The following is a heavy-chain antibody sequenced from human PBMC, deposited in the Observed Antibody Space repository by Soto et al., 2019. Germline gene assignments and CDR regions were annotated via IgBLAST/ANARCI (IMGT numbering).Heavy chain of an antibody. D-gene: IGHD3-10*01. CDR1: GFTFSSYA. CDR2: SSGSGGST. J-gene: IGHJ4*02. V-gene: IGHV3-23*01. CDR3: EKVLLWFGELSLGDYYFDY. Sequence: EVQLLESGGGLVQPGGSLRLSCAASGFTFSSYAMSWVRQAPGKGLEWVSASSGSGGSTYYADSVKGRFTISRDNSKNTLYLQMNSLRAEDTAVYYCEKVLLWFGELSLGDYYFDYWGQGTLVTVSS.